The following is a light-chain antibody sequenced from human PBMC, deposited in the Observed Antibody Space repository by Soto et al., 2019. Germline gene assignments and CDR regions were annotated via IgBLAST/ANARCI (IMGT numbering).Light chain of an antibody. CDR2: EVS. Sequence: QSVLTQPASVSGSPGQSITISCTGTSSDVGGYNYVSWYQQHPGKAPKLMIYEVSNRPSGVPERFSGSKSGTSASLAITGLQAEDEADYYCQAYDYSLTAFVFGGGTQLTVL. CDR1: SSDVGGYNY. CDR3: QAYDYSLTAFV. J-gene: IGLJ3*02. V-gene: IGLV2-14*01.